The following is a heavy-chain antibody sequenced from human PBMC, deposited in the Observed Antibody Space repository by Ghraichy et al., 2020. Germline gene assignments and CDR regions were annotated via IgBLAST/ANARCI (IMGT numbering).Heavy chain of an antibody. CDR1: GGSVSSGSYY. CDR3: ARQVSGDCSGGGCYPLF. D-gene: IGHD2-15*01. Sequence: SETLSLTCTVSGGSVSSGSYYWGWIRQPPGKGLEWIGYIYYSGSTIYNPSLKSRVTMSIDTSKNQFSLKMSSVTAADTAMYYCARQVSGDCSGGGCYPLFGGQGTLVPISS. CDR2: IYYSGST. V-gene: IGHV4-61*01. J-gene: IGHJ4*02.